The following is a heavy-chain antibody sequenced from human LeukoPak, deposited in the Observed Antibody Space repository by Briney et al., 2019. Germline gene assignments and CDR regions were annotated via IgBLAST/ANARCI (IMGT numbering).Heavy chain of an antibody. Sequence: SGTLSLTCTVSGDSINSLDLWSWVRQPPGQGLEWIGEMYLSGTTHSNPSVKSRVTISIDKSKNRFFLNLSSVTAADTAVYYCAGLVGRYSSGLYYYYFDYWSQGTLVTVSS. CDR2: MYLSGTT. CDR1: GDSINSLDL. V-gene: IGHV4-4*02. CDR3: AGLVGRYSSGLYYYYFDY. J-gene: IGHJ4*02. D-gene: IGHD3-22*01.